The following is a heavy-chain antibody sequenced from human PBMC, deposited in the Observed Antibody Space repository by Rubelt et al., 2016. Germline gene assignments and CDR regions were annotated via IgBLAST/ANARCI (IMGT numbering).Heavy chain of an antibody. J-gene: IGHJ4*02. CDR2: ISYCGGT. D-gene: IGHD6-19*01. V-gene: IGHV4-39*02. CDR1: GGSISSSSYY. Sequence: QLQLQESGPGLVKPSETLSLTCTVSGGSISSSSYYWAWIRQPPGKGPEWIGSISYCGGTYYNPALKSRTTISLETSKNKFSPKLRSGTAADTAGYYCARDLDTRGWYWDYWGQGTLVTVSS. CDR3: ARDLDTRGWYWDY.